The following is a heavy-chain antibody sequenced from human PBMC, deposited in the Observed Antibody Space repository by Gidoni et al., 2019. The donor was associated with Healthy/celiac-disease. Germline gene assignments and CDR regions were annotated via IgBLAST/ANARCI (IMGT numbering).Heavy chain of an antibody. Sequence: QLQLHESGPGLVKPSETLSLTCTVSGGSISSSSYYWGWIRQPPGKGLEWIGSSYYSGSTSYNPSLKSRVTISVDTSKNQFSLKLSSVTAADTAVYYCASVAPRIQLTQTEDAFDIWGQGTMVTVSS. CDR3: ASVAPRIQLTQTEDAFDI. J-gene: IGHJ3*02. D-gene: IGHD5-18*01. V-gene: IGHV4-39*01. CDR1: GGSISSSSYY. CDR2: SYYSGST.